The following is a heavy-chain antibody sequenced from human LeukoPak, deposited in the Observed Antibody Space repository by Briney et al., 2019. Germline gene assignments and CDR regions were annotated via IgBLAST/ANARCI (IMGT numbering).Heavy chain of an antibody. CDR3: ARVRPYGDYVYYYYYYYMDV. J-gene: IGHJ6*03. Sequence: TSETLSLTCTVSGGSISSSSYYWGWIRQPPGKGLEWIGSIYYSGSTYYNPSLKSRVTISVDTSRNQFSLKLSSVTAADTAVYYCARVRPYGDYVYYYYYYYMDVWGKGTTVTVSS. D-gene: IGHD4-17*01. CDR2: IYYSGST. CDR1: GGSISSSSYY. V-gene: IGHV4-39*07.